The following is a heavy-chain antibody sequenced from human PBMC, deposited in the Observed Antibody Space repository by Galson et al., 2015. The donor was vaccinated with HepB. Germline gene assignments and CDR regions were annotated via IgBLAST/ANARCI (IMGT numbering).Heavy chain of an antibody. J-gene: IGHJ3*02. CDR2: ISWNSGRI. CDR3: AKDNGHYGDYSKGAFDI. V-gene: IGHV3-9*01. D-gene: IGHD4-17*01. Sequence: SLRLSCAASGFTFDDYAMHWVRQAPGKGLEWVSGISWNSGRIGYADSVKGRFTISRDNAKNSLYLQMNSLRAEDTALYYCAKDNGHYGDYSKGAFDIWGQGTMVTVSS. CDR1: GFTFDDYA.